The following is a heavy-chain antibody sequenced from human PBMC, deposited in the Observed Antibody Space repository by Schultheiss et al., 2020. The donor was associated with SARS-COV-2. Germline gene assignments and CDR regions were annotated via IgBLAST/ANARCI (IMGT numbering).Heavy chain of an antibody. CDR3: AHRRRQQQARITVTFDP. J-gene: IGHJ5*02. CDR2: IDWDDDK. D-gene: IGHD6-13*01. V-gene: IGHV2-70*12. CDR1: GGSVSSGSYY. Sequence: QTLSLTCTVSGGSVSSGSYYWSWIRQPPGKALEWLALIDWDDDKYYSTSLKTRLTISKDTSKNQVVLTMTNMDPVDTATYYCAHRRRQQQARITVTFDPWGQGTLVTVSS.